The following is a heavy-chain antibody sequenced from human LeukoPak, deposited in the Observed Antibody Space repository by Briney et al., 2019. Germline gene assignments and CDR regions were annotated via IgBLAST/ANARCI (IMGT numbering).Heavy chain of an antibody. V-gene: IGHV3-23*01. CDR2: ISGCGGST. CDR1: GYTFTSYA. CDR3: EVTGLALLWFGEVFLGAFDI. D-gene: IGHD3-10*01. Sequence: PGGSLRLSCIASGYTFTSYAMSWVRQAPGQGLEWISSISGCGGSTYYADTVKGRFTITTDTSKNTLYMQMNSLRAEDTAVYYCEVTGLALLWFGEVFLGAFDIWGQGTMVTVSS. J-gene: IGHJ3*02.